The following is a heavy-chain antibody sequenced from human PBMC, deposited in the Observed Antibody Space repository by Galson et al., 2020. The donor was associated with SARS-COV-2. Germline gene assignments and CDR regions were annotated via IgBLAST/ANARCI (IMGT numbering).Heavy chain of an antibody. Sequence: SQTLSLTCAISGDSGIRQSPSRGLEWLGRTYYRSKWYNDYVQSVESRITIKPDTSRNQFSLHLDSVTPEDTAIYYCARDFQYSIDYWSHGALVTVSP. V-gene: IGHV6-1*01. CDR3: ARDFQYSIDY. CDR2: TYYRSKWYN. CDR1: GDSG. J-gene: IGHJ4*01. D-gene: IGHD6-13*01.